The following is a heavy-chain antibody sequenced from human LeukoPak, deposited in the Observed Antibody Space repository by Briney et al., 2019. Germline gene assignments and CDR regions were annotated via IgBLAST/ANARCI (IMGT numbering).Heavy chain of an antibody. J-gene: IGHJ3*02. CDR1: GYTFTGYY. D-gene: IGHD1-26*01. CDR3: ARFIVGATGWGAFDI. CDR2: INPNSGGT. Sequence: ASAKVSCKASGYTFTGYYMHWVRQAPGQGLEWMGWINPNSGGTNYAQRFQGRVTMTRDTSISTAYMELSRLRSDDTAVYYCARFIVGATGWGAFDIWGQGTMVTVSS. V-gene: IGHV1-2*02.